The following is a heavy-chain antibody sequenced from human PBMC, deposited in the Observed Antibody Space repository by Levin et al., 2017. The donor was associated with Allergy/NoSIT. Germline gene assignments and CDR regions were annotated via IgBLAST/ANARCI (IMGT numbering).Heavy chain of an antibody. Sequence: PGGSLRLSCTVSGGSISSYYWSWIRQPPGKGLEWIGHIYYSGSTNYNPSLKSRVTISVDTSKNQFSLKLSSVTAADTAVYYCARGGSHCGGDCSPWYAFDIWGQGTMVTVSS. D-gene: IGHD2-21*02. V-gene: IGHV4-59*01. CDR3: ARGGSHCGGDCSPWYAFDI. CDR1: GGSISSYY. J-gene: IGHJ3*02. CDR2: IYYSGST.